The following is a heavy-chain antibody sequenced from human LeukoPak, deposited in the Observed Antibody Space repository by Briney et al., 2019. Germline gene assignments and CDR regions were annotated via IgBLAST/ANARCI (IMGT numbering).Heavy chain of an antibody. Sequence: SETLSLTCTVSGYSISSGYYWGWIRPPPGKGLEWIGSIYHSGSTYYNPSLKSRVTISVDTSKNQFSLKLSSVTAADTAVYYCARDRGYSYGYQGFIDYWGQGTLVTVSS. D-gene: IGHD5-18*01. J-gene: IGHJ4*02. V-gene: IGHV4-38-2*02. CDR2: IYHSGST. CDR1: GYSISSGYY. CDR3: ARDRGYSYGYQGFIDY.